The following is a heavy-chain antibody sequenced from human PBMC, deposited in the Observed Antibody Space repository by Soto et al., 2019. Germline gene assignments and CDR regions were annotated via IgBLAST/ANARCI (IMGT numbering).Heavy chain of an antibody. J-gene: IGHJ6*03. CDR3: ARAVFGEDYYDYYLDV. CDR1: GFTFSSYA. V-gene: IGHV3-33*01. CDR2: ISYDGSNK. D-gene: IGHD3-10*01. Sequence: QVQLVESGGGVVQPGRSLRLSCAASGFTFSSYAMHWVRQAPGKGLEWVAVISYDGSNKYYADSVKGRFTISRDNSKNTLYQQMNSRRAEDTAVYYYARAVFGEDYYDYYLDVWGQGTTVTVSS.